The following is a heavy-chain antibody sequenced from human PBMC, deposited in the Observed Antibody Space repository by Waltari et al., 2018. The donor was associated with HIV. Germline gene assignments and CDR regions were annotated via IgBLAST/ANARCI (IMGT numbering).Heavy chain of an antibody. CDR2: ISNYNGNT. Sequence: QGHLVQSGAEMRKPGASVKVSCEASGYMFTNFGISWVRQAPGQGLEWMGRISNYNGNTNYAQKFRGRVTMTTDPSVSTAYMELRTLKSDDTATYYCEREGTFDIWGQGTMVTVSS. V-gene: IGHV1-18*01. CDR1: GYMFTNFG. CDR3: EREGTFDI. J-gene: IGHJ3*02.